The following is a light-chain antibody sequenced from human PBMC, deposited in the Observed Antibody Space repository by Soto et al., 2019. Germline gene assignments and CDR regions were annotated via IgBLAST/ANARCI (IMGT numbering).Light chain of an antibody. CDR2: RDD. CDR3: AVWDDRLSGL. V-gene: IGLV1-47*01. J-gene: IGLJ3*02. Sequence: QSVLTQQPSASGTPGQRVIITCSGGSSNVERNYVYWYQHLPGTAPKLLIYRDDQRPSGVPDRFSGSKSGTSASLAISGLRSEDEAAYYCAVWDDRLSGLFGGGTKLTVL. CDR1: SSNVERNY.